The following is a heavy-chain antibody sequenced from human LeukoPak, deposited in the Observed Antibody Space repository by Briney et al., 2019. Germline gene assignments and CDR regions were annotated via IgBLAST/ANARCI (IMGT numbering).Heavy chain of an antibody. D-gene: IGHD3-10*01. CDR1: GFTFSSYA. CDR3: AKVLNYYGSGYFDY. J-gene: IGHJ4*02. Sequence: GGSLRLSCAASGFTFSSYAMSWVRQAPGKGLEWVSAISGSGGSTHCADSVKGRFTISRDNSKNTLYLQMNSLRAEDTAVYYCAKVLNYYGSGYFDYWGQGTLVTVSS. V-gene: IGHV3-23*01. CDR2: ISGSGGST.